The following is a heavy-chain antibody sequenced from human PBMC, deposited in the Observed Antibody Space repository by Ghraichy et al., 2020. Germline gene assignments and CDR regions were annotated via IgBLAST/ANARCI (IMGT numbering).Heavy chain of an antibody. CDR3: AREGSSGWGPVEGMDV. D-gene: IGHD6-19*01. V-gene: IGHV3-53*01. CDR1: GFTVSSNY. Sequence: GESLNISCAASGFTVSSNYMSWVRQAPGKGLEWVSVNYSGGSTYYADSVKGRFTISRDNSKNTLHLQMNSLRPEDTAVYYCAREGSSGWGPVEGMDVWGQGTTVTVSS. J-gene: IGHJ6*02. CDR2: NYSGGST.